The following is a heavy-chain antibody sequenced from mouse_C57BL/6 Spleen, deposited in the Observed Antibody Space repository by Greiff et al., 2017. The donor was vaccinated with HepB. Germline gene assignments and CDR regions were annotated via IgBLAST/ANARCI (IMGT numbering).Heavy chain of an antibody. CDR1: GFNIKNTY. D-gene: IGHD1-1*01. V-gene: IGHV14-3*01. Sequence: DVKLVESVAELVRPGASVKLSCTASGFNIKNTYMHWVKQRPEQGLEWIGRIDPANGNTKYAPKFQGKATITADTSSNTAYLQLSSLTSEDTAIYYCARGTTVVAWFAYWGQGTLVTVSA. CDR2: IDPANGNT. J-gene: IGHJ3*01. CDR3: ARGTTVVAWFAY.